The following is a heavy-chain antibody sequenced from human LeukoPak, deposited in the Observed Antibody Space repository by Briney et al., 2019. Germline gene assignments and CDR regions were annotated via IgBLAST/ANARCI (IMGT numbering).Heavy chain of an antibody. D-gene: IGHD3-10*01. CDR2: MNPNSGNT. J-gene: IGHJ4*02. CDR1: GYTFTSYD. Sequence: ASVKVSCKASGYTFTSYDINWVRQATGQGLEWMGWMNPNSGNTGYAQKFQGRVTMTRNTSISTAYMELSSLRSEDTAVYYCARGAVNYYGSGSYSAPFDYWGQGTLVTVSS. CDR3: ARGAVNYYGSGSYSAPFDY. V-gene: IGHV1-8*01.